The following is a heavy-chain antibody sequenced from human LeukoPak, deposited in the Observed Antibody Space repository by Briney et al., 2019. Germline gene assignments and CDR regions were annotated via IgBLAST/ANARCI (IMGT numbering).Heavy chain of an antibody. CDR2: INPNSGGT. V-gene: IGHV1-2*02. Sequence: ASVKVSCKASGYTFTCYYVHWVRQAPGQGLEWMGWINPNSGGTNYAQKFQGRVTMTRDTSISTAYMELSRLRSDDTAVYYCARDPTYYYGSGSYYFDYWGQGTLVTVSS. CDR1: GYTFTCYY. J-gene: IGHJ4*02. D-gene: IGHD3-10*01. CDR3: ARDPTYYYGSGSYYFDY.